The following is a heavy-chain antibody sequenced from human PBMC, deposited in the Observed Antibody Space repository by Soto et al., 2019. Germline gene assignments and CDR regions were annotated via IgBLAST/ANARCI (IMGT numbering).Heavy chain of an antibody. J-gene: IGHJ6*02. CDR2: IIPIFGTA. Sequence: QVQLVQSGAEVKKPGSSVKVSCKASGGTFSSYAISWVRQAPRQGLEWMGGIIPIFGTANYAQKFQGRVTITADESTSTAYMELSSLRSEDTAVYYCARAKQSGYYYGMDVWGQGTTVTVSS. D-gene: IGHD6-19*01. V-gene: IGHV1-69*01. CDR1: GGTFSSYA. CDR3: ARAKQSGYYYGMDV.